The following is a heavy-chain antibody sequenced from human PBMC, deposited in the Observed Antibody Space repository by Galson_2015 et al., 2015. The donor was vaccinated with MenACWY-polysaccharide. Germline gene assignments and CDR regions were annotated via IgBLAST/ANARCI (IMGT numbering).Heavy chain of an antibody. Sequence: CAISGDSVSSNSAAWNWIRQSPLRGLEWLGRTYYRSKWYKYYALSVKSRMTINVDTAKNQFSLQLNSVTPEDTAMYYCASQGIAVAGVIDYWGQGTLVTVSS. CDR3: ASQGIAVAGVIDY. V-gene: IGHV6-1*01. CDR1: GDSVSSNSAA. CDR2: TYYRSKWYK. J-gene: IGHJ4*02. D-gene: IGHD6-19*01.